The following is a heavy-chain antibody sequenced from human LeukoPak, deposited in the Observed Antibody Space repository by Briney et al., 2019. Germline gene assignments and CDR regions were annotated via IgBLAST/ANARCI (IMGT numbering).Heavy chain of an antibody. CDR3: AKDGLWFGESQYYFDY. CDR2: ISSSGSTI. D-gene: IGHD3-10*01. V-gene: IGHV3-11*01. J-gene: IGHJ4*02. Sequence: GGSLRLSCAASGFTFSDYYMSWIRQAPGKGLEWVSYISSSGSTIYYADSVKGRFTISRDNAKNSLYLQMNSLRAEDTAVYYCAKDGLWFGESQYYFDYWGQGTLVTVSS. CDR1: GFTFSDYY.